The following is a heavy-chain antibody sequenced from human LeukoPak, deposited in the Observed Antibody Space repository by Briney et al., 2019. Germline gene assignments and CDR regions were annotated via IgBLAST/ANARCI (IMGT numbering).Heavy chain of an antibody. V-gene: IGHV3-23*01. CDR2: ISNNGGYT. D-gene: IGHD1/OR15-1a*01. J-gene: IGHJ5*02. Sequence: TGGSLRLSCAASGFTFSSSAMSWVRQAPGKGLEWVSAISNNGGYTYYADSVQGRFTISRDNSKSTLCLQMNSLRADDTAVYYCTRAAGITGTSRDNWFDPWGQGTLVIVSS. CDR3: TRAAGITGTSRDNWFDP. CDR1: GFTFSSSA.